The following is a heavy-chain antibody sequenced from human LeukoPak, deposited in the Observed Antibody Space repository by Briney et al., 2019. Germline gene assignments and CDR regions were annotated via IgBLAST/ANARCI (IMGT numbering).Heavy chain of an antibody. CDR3: ARDQHPHDSSGWYGPFDY. Sequence: PSQTLSLTCAISGDSVSSNSAAWNWIRQSPSRGLEWLGRTYYRSKWYNDYAVSVKSRITINPDTSKNQFSLKLSSVTAADTAVYYCARDQHPHDSSGWYGPFDYWGQGTLVTVSS. J-gene: IGHJ4*02. D-gene: IGHD6-19*01. CDR1: GDSVSSNSAA. V-gene: IGHV6-1*01. CDR2: TYYRSKWYN.